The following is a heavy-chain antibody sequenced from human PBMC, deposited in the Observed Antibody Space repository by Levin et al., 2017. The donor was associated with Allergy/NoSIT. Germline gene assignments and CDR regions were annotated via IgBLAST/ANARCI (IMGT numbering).Heavy chain of an antibody. Sequence: LSLPCAASGFTFSSSAMSWVRQAPGKGLEWVSAISGSGGSTYYADSVKGRFTISRDNSKNTLYLQMNSLRAEDTAVYYCAKTYGSGYYYYGMDVWGQGTTVTVSS. CDR2: ISGSGGST. J-gene: IGHJ6*02. D-gene: IGHD3-10*01. CDR1: GFTFSSSA. CDR3: AKTYGSGYYYYGMDV. V-gene: IGHV3-23*01.